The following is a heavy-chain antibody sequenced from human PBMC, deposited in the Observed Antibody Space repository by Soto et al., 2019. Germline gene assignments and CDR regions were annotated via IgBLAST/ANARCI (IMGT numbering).Heavy chain of an antibody. D-gene: IGHD2-15*01. CDR2: IIPIFGTA. CDR3: ARDETRYCSGGSCYSGIWFDP. CDR1: GGTFSSYA. J-gene: IGHJ5*02. V-gene: IGHV1-69*13. Sequence: SVKVSCKASGGTFSSYAISWVRQAPGQGLEWMGGIIPIFGTANYAQKFQGRVTITADESTSTAYMELSSLRSEDTAVYYCARDETRYCSGGSCYSGIWFDPWGQGTLVTVSS.